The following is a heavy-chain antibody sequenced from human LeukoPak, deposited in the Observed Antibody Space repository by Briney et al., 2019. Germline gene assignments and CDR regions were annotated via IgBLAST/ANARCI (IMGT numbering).Heavy chain of an antibody. CDR3: ARQRARPYYFDY. J-gene: IGHJ4*02. CDR2: IYYSGST. Sequence: SETLSLTCTVSGGSISSSSYYWGWIRQPPGKGLEWIGSIYYSGSTYYNPSLESRVTISVDTSKNQFSLKLSSVTAADTAVYYCARQRARPYYFDYWGQGTLVTVSS. CDR1: GGSISSSSYY. V-gene: IGHV4-39*01. D-gene: IGHD6-6*01.